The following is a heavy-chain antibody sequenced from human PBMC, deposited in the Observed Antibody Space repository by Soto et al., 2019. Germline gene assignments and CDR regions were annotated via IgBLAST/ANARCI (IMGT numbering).Heavy chain of an antibody. CDR3: AVAAVREIMAQESSGMAV. CDR2: IMPTVDSA. J-gene: IGHJ6*02. CDR1: GGTLSDYA. V-gene: IGHV1-69*01. Sequence: QVQLVQSGAEVKTPGSSVKVSCKASGGTLSDYAISWVRQAPGQGLEWMGGIMPTVDSANYAQNFQGRLTISADESTSTANLELSSRRSDDTAVYYCAVAAVREIMAQESSGMAVWGQGTTVIVSS. D-gene: IGHD3-10*01.